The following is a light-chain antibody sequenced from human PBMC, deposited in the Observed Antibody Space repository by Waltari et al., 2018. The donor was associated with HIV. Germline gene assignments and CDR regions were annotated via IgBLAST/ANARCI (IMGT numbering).Light chain of an antibody. V-gene: IGKV3-15*01. J-gene: IGKJ2*01. CDR1: QSVSRN. CDR3: QQYNNWPPYT. CDR2: GAS. Sequence: EIVMTQSPATLSVSPGERAIFSCRASQSVSRNLAWYQQKPGQAPRLLIYGASTRATGIPARFSGSGSGTEVTLTISSLQSGDFAVYYCQQYNNWPPYTFGQGTKLEIK.